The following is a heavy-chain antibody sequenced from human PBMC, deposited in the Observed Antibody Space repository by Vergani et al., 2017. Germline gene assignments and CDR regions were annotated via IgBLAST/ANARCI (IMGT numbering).Heavy chain of an antibody. CDR3: ARDIASGAFDI. CDR1: GYTFTSYA. J-gene: IGHJ3*02. D-gene: IGHD3-16*02. V-gene: IGHV1-69*04. Sequence: QVQLVQSGAEVKKPGASVKVSCKASGYTFTSYAMHWVRQAPGQRLEWMGRIIPILGIANYAQKFQGRVTITADKSTSTAYMELSSLRSEDTAVYYCARDIASGAFDIWGQGTMVTVSS. CDR2: IIPILGIA.